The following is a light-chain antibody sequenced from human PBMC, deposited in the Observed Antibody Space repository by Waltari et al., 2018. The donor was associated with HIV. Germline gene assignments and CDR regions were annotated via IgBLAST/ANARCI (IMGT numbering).Light chain of an antibody. Sequence: ENVLTQSPATLSLSPGERATLSCRTSQSVSDYLAWYQQKPGQAPRLLIYDASKRATGIPARVSGSGSGTDFTLPISSLEPEDCAVYYCQQRTNGPPRLAFGGGTKVEI. CDR3: QQRTNGPPRLA. CDR2: DAS. J-gene: IGKJ4*01. V-gene: IGKV3-11*01. CDR1: QSVSDY.